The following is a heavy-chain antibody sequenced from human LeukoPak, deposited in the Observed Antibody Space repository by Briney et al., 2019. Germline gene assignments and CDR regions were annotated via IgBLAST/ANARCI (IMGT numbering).Heavy chain of an antibody. CDR1: GGSISSSSYY. CDR2: IYYSGST. CDR3: ARGRYSSGWYWDY. J-gene: IGHJ4*02. D-gene: IGHD6-19*01. Sequence: PSETLSLTCTVSGGSISSSSYYWGWIRQPPGKGLEWIGSIYYSGSTYYNPSLKSRVTISVDTSKNQFSLKLSSVTAADTAVYYCARGRYSSGWYWDYWGQGTLVTVSS. V-gene: IGHV4-39*07.